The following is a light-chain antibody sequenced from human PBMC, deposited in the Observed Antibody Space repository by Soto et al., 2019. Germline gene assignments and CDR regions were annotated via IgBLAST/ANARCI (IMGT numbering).Light chain of an antibody. J-gene: IGLJ3*02. V-gene: IGLV2-14*01. CDR3: SSYVRSSSSWV. CDR1: SSDVGNYNY. CDR2: EVT. Sequence: QSALTQPGSVSGSPGQSITISCTGTSSDVGNYNYVSWYQLHPGKAPKLMIYEVTNRPSGVSDRFSGSKSGNTASLTVSGLQAEDEGDYYCSSYVRSSSSWVFGGGTKLTVL.